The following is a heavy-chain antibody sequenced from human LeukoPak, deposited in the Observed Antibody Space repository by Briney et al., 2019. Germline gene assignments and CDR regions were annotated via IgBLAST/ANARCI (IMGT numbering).Heavy chain of an antibody. CDR1: GYTFTSYY. CDR2: MNPNSGNT. V-gene: IGHV1-8*02. Sequence: GAPVKVSCKASGYTFTSYYMHWVRQATGQGLEWMGWMNPNSGNTGYAQKFQGRVTMTRNTSISTAYMELSSLRSEDTAVYYCARAFYCSGGSCSYYYYGMDVWGQGTTVTVSS. J-gene: IGHJ6*02. CDR3: ARAFYCSGGSCSYYYYGMDV. D-gene: IGHD2-15*01.